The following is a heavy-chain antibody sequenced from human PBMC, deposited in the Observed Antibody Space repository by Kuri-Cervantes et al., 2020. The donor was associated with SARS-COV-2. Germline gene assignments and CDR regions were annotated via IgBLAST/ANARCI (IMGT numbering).Heavy chain of an antibody. CDR1: GGSFSGYY. CDR2: INHSGST. V-gene: IGHV4-34*01. J-gene: IGHJ5*02. D-gene: IGHD3-3*01. Sequence: SETLSLTCAVYGGSFSGYYWSWIRQPPGKGLEWIGEINHSGSTNYNPSLKSRVTISVDTSKNQFSLNLRSVTAADTAVYYCARADDFWSGPKFDPWGQGTLVTVSS. CDR3: ARADDFWSGPKFDP.